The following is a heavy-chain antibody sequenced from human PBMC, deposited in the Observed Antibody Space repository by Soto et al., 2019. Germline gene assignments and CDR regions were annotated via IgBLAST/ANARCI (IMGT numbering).Heavy chain of an antibody. Sequence: SETLSLTCAGYGGSFSGYYWTWIRQPPGTGLEWIGEINHSGSTNYNPSLKSRVTISVDTSKNQSSLKLTSVTAADTAVYYCARDKITGLFDYWGQGTLVT. CDR3: ARDKITGLFDY. V-gene: IGHV4-34*01. J-gene: IGHJ4*02. CDR2: INHSGST. CDR1: GGSFSGYY. D-gene: IGHD2-8*02.